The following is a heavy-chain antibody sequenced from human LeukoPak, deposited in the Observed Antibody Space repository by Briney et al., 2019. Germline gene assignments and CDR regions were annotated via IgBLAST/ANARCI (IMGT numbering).Heavy chain of an antibody. J-gene: IGHJ6*02. Sequence: GGSLRLSCAASGSTFSSYGMHWVRQAPGKGRGWVEVLSYDGSNKYYADSVKGRFTISRDNSKNTLYLQMNSLRAEDTAVYYCAKDMEKSAYYDFWSGYPTDVWGQGTTVTVSS. CDR1: GSTFSSYG. D-gene: IGHD3-3*01. V-gene: IGHV3-30*18. CDR3: AKDMEKSAYYDFWSGYPTDV. CDR2: LSYDGSNK.